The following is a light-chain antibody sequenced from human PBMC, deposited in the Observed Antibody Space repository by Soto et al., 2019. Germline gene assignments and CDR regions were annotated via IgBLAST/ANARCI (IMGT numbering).Light chain of an antibody. CDR3: QKYSSVIT. J-gene: IGKJ5*01. CDR2: AAS. Sequence: DIQMTQSPSSLFASVGDRVTITCRASQGISNFLAWYQQKPGKVPKLLISAASTLQSGVPSRFSGSGSGTDFTLTITSLQPVDVATYYCQKYSSVITFGQGTRLEIK. V-gene: IGKV1-27*01. CDR1: QGISNF.